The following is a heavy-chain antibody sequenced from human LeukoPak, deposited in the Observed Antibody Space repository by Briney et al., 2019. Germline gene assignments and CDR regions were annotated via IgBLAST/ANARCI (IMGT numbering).Heavy chain of an antibody. D-gene: IGHD2-2*02. J-gene: IGHJ4*02. CDR3: ARGRRRHCSSTSCYNLSYFDY. CDR2: IYHNGVT. V-gene: IGHV4-38-2*01. CDR1: GYSVRSGHY. Sequence: SETLSLTCDVAGYSVRSGHYWGWIRQPPGKGLEWIGSIYHNGVTYHNPSLKSRVTISVDTSKNQFSLKLSSVTAADTAAYYCARGRRRHCSSTSCYNLSYFDYWGQGTLVTVSS.